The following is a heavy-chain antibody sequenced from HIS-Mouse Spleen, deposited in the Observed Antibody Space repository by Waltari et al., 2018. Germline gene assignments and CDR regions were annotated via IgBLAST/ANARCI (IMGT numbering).Heavy chain of an antibody. D-gene: IGHD6-13*01. CDR1: GFTVSSNS. CDR2: IYSGGST. Sequence: EVQLVESGGGLVQPGGSLRLSCAASGFTVSSNSMRWVRQAPGKGLEWVSVIYSGGSTYYADSVKGRFTISRDNSKNTLYLQMNSLRAEDTAVYYCLIRSSSWYFDYWGQGTLVTVSS. V-gene: IGHV3-66*01. J-gene: IGHJ4*02. CDR3: LIRSSSWYFDY.